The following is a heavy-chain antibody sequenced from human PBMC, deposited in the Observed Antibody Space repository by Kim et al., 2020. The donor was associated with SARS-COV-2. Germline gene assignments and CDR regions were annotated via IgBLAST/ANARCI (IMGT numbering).Heavy chain of an antibody. CDR1: GGSISSYY. V-gene: IGHV4-59*08. Sequence: SETLSLTCTVSGGSISSYYWSWIRQPPGKGLEWIGYIYYSGSTNYNPSLKSRVTISVDTSKNQFSLKLSSVTAADTAVYYCARHGYSSSWYSTGGGAFDIWGQGTMVTVSS. D-gene: IGHD6-13*01. CDR2: IYYSGST. J-gene: IGHJ3*02. CDR3: ARHGYSSSWYSTGGGAFDI.